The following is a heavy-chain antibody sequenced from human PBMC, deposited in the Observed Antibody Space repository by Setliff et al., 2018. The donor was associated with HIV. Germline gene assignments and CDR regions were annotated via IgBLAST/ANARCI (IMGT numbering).Heavy chain of an antibody. CDR3: ATWTRAETSENFQH. D-gene: IGHD4-17*01. CDR2: IYPGDYDT. CDR1: GYSFTIYW. V-gene: IGHV5-51*01. J-gene: IGHJ1*01. Sequence: PGESLKISCKASGYSFTIYWIGWVRQMPGKGLEWMGVIYPGDYDTRYSPSFQGQVTISADKSITTAYVQWSSLKASDTAMYYCATWTRAETSENFQHWGQGTLVTVSS.